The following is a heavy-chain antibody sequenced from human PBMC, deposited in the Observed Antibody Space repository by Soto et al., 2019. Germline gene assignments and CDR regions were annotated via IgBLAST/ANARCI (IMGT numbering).Heavy chain of an antibody. Sequence: ASVKVSCKASGYTFTSYGISWVRQAPGQGLEWMGWISAYNGNTNYAQKLQGRVTMTTDTSTSTAYMELRSLRSDDTAVYYCASRGADCSSTSCYSLDPFDAFDIWGQGTMVTVSS. CDR2: ISAYNGNT. V-gene: IGHV1-18*01. D-gene: IGHD2-2*01. CDR3: ASRGADCSSTSCYSLDPFDAFDI. J-gene: IGHJ3*02. CDR1: GYTFTSYG.